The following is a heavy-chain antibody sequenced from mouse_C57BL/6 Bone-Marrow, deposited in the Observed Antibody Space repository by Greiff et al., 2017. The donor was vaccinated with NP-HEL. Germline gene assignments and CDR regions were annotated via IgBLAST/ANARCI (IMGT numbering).Heavy chain of an antibody. V-gene: IGHV14-2*01. D-gene: IGHD1-1*01. CDR3: ARRVGFDY. CDR1: GFNIKDYY. J-gene: IGHJ2*01. Sequence: EVQLQQSGAELVKPGASVKLSCTASGFNIKDYYMHWVKQRTEQGLEWIGRIDPEDGETKYAPNFQGKATITADTSSNTAYPQLSSLTSEDTAVYYCARRVGFDYWGQGTTLTVSS. CDR2: IDPEDGET.